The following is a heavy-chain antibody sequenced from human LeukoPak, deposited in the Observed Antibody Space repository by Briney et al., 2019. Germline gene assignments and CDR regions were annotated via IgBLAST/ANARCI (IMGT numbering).Heavy chain of an antibody. CDR2: INHSGST. Sequence: SETLSFTCAVYGGSFSTYCWSWIRQPPGKGLEWIGEINHSGSTNYNPSLKSRVTISVDTSKNQFSLKLSSVTAADTAVYFCARSPNFDGDYWGQGTLVTVSS. J-gene: IGHJ4*02. D-gene: IGHD3-9*01. CDR1: GGSFSTYC. CDR3: ARSPNFDGDY. V-gene: IGHV4-34*01.